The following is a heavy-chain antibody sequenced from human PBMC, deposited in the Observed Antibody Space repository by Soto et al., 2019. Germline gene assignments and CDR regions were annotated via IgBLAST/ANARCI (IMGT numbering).Heavy chain of an antibody. CDR2: ISGSGGST. J-gene: IGHJ6*03. D-gene: IGHD3-16*01. V-gene: IGHV3-23*01. Sequence: GGSLRLSCAASGFTFSSYAMSWVRQAPGKGLEWVSAISGSGGSTYYADSVKGRFTISRDNSKNTLYLQMNSLRAEDTAVYYCAKYSHYDYIWGSYSGEDYYYMDVWGKGTRSPSP. CDR1: GFTFSSYA. CDR3: AKYSHYDYIWGSYSGEDYYYMDV.